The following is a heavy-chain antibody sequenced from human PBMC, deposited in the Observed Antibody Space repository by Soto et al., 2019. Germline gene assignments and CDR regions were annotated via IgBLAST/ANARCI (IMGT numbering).Heavy chain of an antibody. D-gene: IGHD4-17*01. CDR2: IRSKAYGGTT. V-gene: IGHV3-49*03. CDR3: TRDPLTVTTRFDN. J-gene: IGHJ5*02. CDR1: GFTFGDYA. Sequence: PGESLXISCTASGFTFGDYAMSWFRQAPGKGLEWVGFIRSKAYGGTTEYAASVKGRFTISRDDSKSIAYLQMNSLKTEDTAVYYCTRDPLTVTTRFDNWGQETLVTVSS.